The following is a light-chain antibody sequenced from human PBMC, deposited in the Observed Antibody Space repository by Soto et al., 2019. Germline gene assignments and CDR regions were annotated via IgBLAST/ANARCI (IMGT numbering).Light chain of an antibody. CDR2: YDD. CDR1: SSNIGNNA. Sequence: QSVLSQPPSVSEAPRQRVTISCSGTSSNIGNNAVTWYQQLPGKAPKLIIFYDDLLPSGVSDRFSASKSGTSVSLAISGLQSDDEADYYCAVWDDNLNGPVFGGGTKVTVL. V-gene: IGLV1-36*01. J-gene: IGLJ3*02. CDR3: AVWDDNLNGPV.